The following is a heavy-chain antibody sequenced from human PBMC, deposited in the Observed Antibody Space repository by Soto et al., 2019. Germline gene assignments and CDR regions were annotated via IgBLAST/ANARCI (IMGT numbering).Heavy chain of an antibody. CDR3: AREFNYYGMDV. V-gene: IGHV1-8*01. Sequence: QVQLVQSGAEVKKPGASVKVSCKASGYTFTSYDINWVRQATGQGVERMGWMNPYSGNTGYAQTLQGTVTMTRNTSISTAYMELSSLRSEDTAVYYCAREFNYYGMDVWGQGTTVTGSS. CDR2: MNPYSGNT. J-gene: IGHJ6*02. CDR1: GYTFTSYD.